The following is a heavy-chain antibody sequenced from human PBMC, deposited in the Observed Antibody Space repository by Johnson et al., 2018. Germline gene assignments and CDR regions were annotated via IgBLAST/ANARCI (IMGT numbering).Heavy chain of an antibody. V-gene: IGHV3-7*01. CDR3: ARRGDYDEGYFQH. CDR1: GFNFSSYW. Sequence: EVQLLESGGGLVQPGGSLRLCCAVSGFNFSSYWMSWVRQAPGKGLEWVAGMSYDGSEKYYEDSVKGRFTNSRDTSKNSLYLQMNSLRGEDTAVYYCARRGDYDEGYFQHWGQGTLVIVSS. D-gene: IGHD4-17*01. J-gene: IGHJ1*01. CDR2: MSYDGSEK.